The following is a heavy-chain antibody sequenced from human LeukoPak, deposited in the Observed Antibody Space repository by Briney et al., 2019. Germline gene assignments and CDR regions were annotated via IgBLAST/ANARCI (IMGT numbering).Heavy chain of an antibody. D-gene: IGHD2-8*01. Sequence: GASVKVSCKASGGTFSSYAISWVRQAPGQGLEWMGGIIPIFGTANYAQKFQGRVTITADKSTSTAYMELSSLRSEDTAVYYCARGYDIGDGFDYWGQGTLVTVSS. J-gene: IGHJ4*02. CDR2: IIPIFGTA. CDR3: ARGYDIGDGFDY. V-gene: IGHV1-69*06. CDR1: GGTFSSYA.